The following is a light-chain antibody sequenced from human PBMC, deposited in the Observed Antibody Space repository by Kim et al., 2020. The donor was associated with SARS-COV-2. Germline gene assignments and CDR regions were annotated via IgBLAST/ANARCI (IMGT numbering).Light chain of an antibody. CDR2: AAS. Sequence: DIQMTQSPTSLAASVGDRVTIACRASQSINTYLNWYQQKPGEAPKLLIYAASTLQSGVPSRFSGSGSGTDFTLTISSLQPEDFAMYYCQQSHTAPLLTFGGGTKVDIK. CDR3: QQSHTAPLLT. J-gene: IGKJ4*01. V-gene: IGKV1-39*01. CDR1: QSINTY.